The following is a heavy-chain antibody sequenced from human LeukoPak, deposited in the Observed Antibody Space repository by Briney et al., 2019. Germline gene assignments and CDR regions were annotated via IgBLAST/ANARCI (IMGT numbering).Heavy chain of an antibody. Sequence: PGGSLRLSCAASGFTFSSYSMNWVRQAPGKGLEWVSSISSSSSYIYYADSVRGRFTISRDNSKNTLYLQMNSLRAEDTAVYYCAKRTMTDYDSSGYYWGQGTLVTVSS. CDR1: GFTFSSYS. CDR2: ISSSSSYI. D-gene: IGHD3-22*01. V-gene: IGHV3-21*04. J-gene: IGHJ4*02. CDR3: AKRTMTDYDSSGYY.